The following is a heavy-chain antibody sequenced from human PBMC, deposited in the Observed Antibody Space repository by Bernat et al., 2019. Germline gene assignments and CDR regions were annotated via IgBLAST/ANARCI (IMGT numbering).Heavy chain of an antibody. V-gene: IGHV4-39*01. Sequence: QLQLQESGPGLVKPSETLSLTCTVSGGSISSSSYYWGWIRQPPGKGLEWIGNIYYSGSSYYNPSLKSRVTISVDTSKNQFSLKLSSVTAADTAVYYCARLLGGYYYYGMDVWVQGTTVTVSS. CDR2: IYYSGSS. CDR3: ARLLGGYYYYGMDV. CDR1: GGSISSSSYY. D-gene: IGHD4-23*01. J-gene: IGHJ6*02.